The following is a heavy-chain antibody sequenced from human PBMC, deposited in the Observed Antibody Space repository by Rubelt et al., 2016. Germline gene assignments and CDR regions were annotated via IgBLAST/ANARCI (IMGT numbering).Heavy chain of an antibody. CDR1: GGSISSSSYY. J-gene: IGHJ4*02. CDR2: IYYSGST. CDR3: ARGDYGSGSLDY. D-gene: IGHD3-10*01. V-gene: IGHV4-39*01. Sequence: QLQLQESGPGLVKPSETLSLTCTVSGGSISSSSYYWGWIRQPPGKGLEWIGSIYYSGSTYYNPSLKSRVTISVDTSKNQFSLKLSSVTAADTAVYYCARGDYGSGSLDYWGQGTLVTVSS.